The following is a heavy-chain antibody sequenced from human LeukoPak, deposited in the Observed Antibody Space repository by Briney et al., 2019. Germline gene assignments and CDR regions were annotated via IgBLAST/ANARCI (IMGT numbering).Heavy chain of an antibody. J-gene: IGHJ4*02. CDR2: VYHTGTS. CDR1: GDSITGYY. V-gene: IGHV4-59*01. D-gene: IGHD5-18*01. Sequence: PSETLSLTCTVSGDSITGYYWTGVRQPPGKGLEWIGYVYHTGTSNYNPSVRRRITMSVDTSKNQYSMNLTSVTAADTAVYYCARALDTWSALDYWGLGTLVSVSS. CDR3: ARALDTWSALDY.